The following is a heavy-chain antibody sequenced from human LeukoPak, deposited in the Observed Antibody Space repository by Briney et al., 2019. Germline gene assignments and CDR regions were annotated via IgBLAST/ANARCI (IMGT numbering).Heavy chain of an antibody. V-gene: IGHV3-30*02. CDR2: IRYDGSNK. CDR3: AKEGRYYGSGSYYFDY. J-gene: IGHJ4*02. CDR1: GFTFSNYW. Sequence: GGSLRLSCAASGFTFSNYWMHWVRQAPGKGLEWVAFIRYDGSNKYYADSVKGRFTISRDNSKNTLYLQMNSLRAEDTAVYNCAKEGRYYGSGSYYFDYWGQGTLVTVSS. D-gene: IGHD3-10*01.